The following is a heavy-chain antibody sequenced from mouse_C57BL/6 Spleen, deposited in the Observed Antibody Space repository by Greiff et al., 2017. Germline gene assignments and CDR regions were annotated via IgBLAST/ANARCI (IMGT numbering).Heavy chain of an antibody. CDR2: IDPSDSYT. CDR3: ARRNYYDSSSFDY. CDR1: GYTFTSYW. V-gene: IGHV1-69*01. Sequence: QVQLQQPGAELVMPGASVKLSCKASGYTFTSYWMHWVKQRPGQGLEWIGEIDPSDSYTNYNQKFKGKSTLTVDKSSSTAYMQLSSLTSEDSAVYYCARRNYYDSSSFDYWGQGTTLTVSS. D-gene: IGHD1-1*01. J-gene: IGHJ2*01.